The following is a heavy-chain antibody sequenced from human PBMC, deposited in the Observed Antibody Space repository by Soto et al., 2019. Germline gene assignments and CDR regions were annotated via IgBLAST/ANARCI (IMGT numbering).Heavy chain of an antibody. CDR2: ISSSGSTI. CDR3: ARDHPYCTSSSCWLTL. D-gene: IGHD2-2*01. J-gene: IGHJ4*02. CDR1: GFTFSSYS. V-gene: IGHV3-48*02. Sequence: EVQLVESGGGLVQPGGSLRLSCVVSGFTFSSYSMNWVRQAPGKGLEWVSYISSSGSTIYYADSVKGRFTISRDNAKNSLYLQMNSLRDEDTAVYSCARDHPYCTSSSCWLTLWGQGTLDTVSS.